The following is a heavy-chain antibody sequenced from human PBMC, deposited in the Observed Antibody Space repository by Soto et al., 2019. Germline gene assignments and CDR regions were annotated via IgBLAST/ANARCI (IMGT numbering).Heavy chain of an antibody. CDR1: GYTFTSHG. D-gene: IGHD2-2*02. Sequence: GAPVWGYWKASGYTFTSHGISWVRQAPGQGLEWMGWISGYNGNTKYAQKIQGRVTMTTDTSTSTAYMELRSLRSDDTAVYYYAPDKVEIYTISLYWGHATLVTVYS. J-gene: IGHJ4*01. CDR3: APDKVEIYTISLY. V-gene: IGHV1-18*04. CDR2: ISGYNGNT.